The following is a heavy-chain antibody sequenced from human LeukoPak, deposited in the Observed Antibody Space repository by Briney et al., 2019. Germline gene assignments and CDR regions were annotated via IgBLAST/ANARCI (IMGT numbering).Heavy chain of an antibody. V-gene: IGHV4-59*13. CDR2: IYYTGST. J-gene: IGHJ2*01. Sequence: SETLSLTCTLSGGSITNYYWNWIRQPPGKGLEWIGFIYYTGSTNYNPSLESRVTISLDTSKNQFSLRLNSVTAADTAVYYCARGYCSGGSCYYFDLWGRGTLVTVSS. D-gene: IGHD2-15*01. CDR3: ARGYCSGGSCYYFDL. CDR1: GGSITNYY.